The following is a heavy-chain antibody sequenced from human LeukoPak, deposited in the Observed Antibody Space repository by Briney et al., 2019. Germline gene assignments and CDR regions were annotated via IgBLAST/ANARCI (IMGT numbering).Heavy chain of an antibody. CDR1: GGSLSSYY. CDR2: IYYSGST. CDR3: ARDKRMNGYSDY. J-gene: IGHJ4*02. D-gene: IGHD2-8*01. V-gene: IGHV4-59*01. Sequence: PSETLSLTCTVSGGSLSSYYWSWIRQPPGKGLEWIGYIYYSGSTNYNPSLKSRVTISVDMSKNQFSLKLSSVTAADTAVYYCARDKRMNGYSDYWGQGTLVTVS.